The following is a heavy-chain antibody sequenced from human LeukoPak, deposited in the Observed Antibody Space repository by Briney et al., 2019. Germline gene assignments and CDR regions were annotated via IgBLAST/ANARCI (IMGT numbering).Heavy chain of an antibody. J-gene: IGHJ3*02. CDR1: GGSISSSSYY. V-gene: IGHV4-61*01. CDR2: IYYSGST. CDR3: ARCGGDCYYSPAFDI. Sequence: PSETLSLTCTVSGGSISSSSYYWSWIRQPPGKGLEWTGYIYYSGSTNYNPSPKSRVTISVDTSKNQFSLKLSSVTAADTAVYYCARCGGDCYYSPAFDIWGQGTMVTVSS. D-gene: IGHD2-21*02.